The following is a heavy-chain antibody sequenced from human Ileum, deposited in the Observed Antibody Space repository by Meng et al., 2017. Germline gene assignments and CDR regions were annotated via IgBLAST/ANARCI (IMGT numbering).Heavy chain of an antibody. CDR2: IHHSGST. D-gene: IGHD1-26*01. J-gene: IGHJ4*02. V-gene: IGHV4-4*02. CDR3: AREWSGSYRHFDY. CDR1: GGSISTSDW. Sequence: QVSLQESGPGLLKPSGTLSLPCAVSGGSISTSDWWSWVRQPPGKGLEWIGEIHHSGSTNYNPSLKSRVTISVDKSKNQFSLKLNSVTAADTAVYYCAREWSGSYRHFDYWGQGTLVTVSS.